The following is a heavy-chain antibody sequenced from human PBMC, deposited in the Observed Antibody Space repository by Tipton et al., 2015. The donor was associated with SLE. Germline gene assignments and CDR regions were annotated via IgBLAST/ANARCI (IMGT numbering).Heavy chain of an antibody. CDR1: GGSFSGYY. J-gene: IGHJ4*02. D-gene: IGHD3-3*01. CDR2: INHSGST. V-gene: IGHV4-34*01. Sequence: LRLSCAVYGGSFSGYYWSWIRQPPGKGLEWIGEINHSGSTNYNPSLKSRVTISVDTSKNQFSLKLSSVTAADTAVYYCARVGVFGVSECYFDYWGQGTLVTVSS. CDR3: ARVGVFGVSECYFDY.